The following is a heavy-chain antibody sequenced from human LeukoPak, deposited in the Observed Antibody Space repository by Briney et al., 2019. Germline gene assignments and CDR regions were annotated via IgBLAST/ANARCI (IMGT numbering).Heavy chain of an antibody. CDR2: FDPEDGET. Sequence: ASVKVSCKVSGYTLTELSMHWVRQAPGKGLEWMGGFDPEDGETIYAQKFQGRVTMTEDTSTDTAYMELSSLRSEDTAVYYCATSITMVREGRYWGQGTLVTVSS. CDR3: ATSITMVREGRY. J-gene: IGHJ4*02. V-gene: IGHV1-24*01. D-gene: IGHD3-10*01. CDR1: GYTLTELS.